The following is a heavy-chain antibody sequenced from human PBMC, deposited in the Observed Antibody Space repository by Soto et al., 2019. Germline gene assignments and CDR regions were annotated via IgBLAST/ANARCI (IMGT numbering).Heavy chain of an antibody. CDR2: ISGSGGVT. CDR1: GFTFKNYD. Sequence: VELLGSGGGLVQPGGSLRLSCVASGFTFKNYDMRWIRQAPGKGLEWVSGISGSGGVTYYADSVKGRFTISRDNSKNPLYLQMNSLRAEDTAIYYCAKNRQLRSYYESAGHYDNWGQGTLVTVSS. V-gene: IGHV3-23*01. J-gene: IGHJ4*02. CDR3: AKNRQLRSYYESAGHYDN. D-gene: IGHD3-10*01.